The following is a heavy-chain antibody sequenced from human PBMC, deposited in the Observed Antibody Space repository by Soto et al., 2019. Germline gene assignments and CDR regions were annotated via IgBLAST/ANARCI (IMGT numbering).Heavy chain of an antibody. D-gene: IGHD2-8*01. Sequence: EVQLVESGGGLVQPGGSLRLSCAASGFTFSSYSMNWVRQAPGKGLEWVSYISSSSSTIYYADSVKGRFTISRDNAKNPLYLQMNRLRAEDTAVYYCARDLAYCTNGVCDYWGQGTLVTVSS. CDR2: ISSSSSTI. J-gene: IGHJ4*02. V-gene: IGHV3-48*01. CDR3: ARDLAYCTNGVCDY. CDR1: GFTFSSYS.